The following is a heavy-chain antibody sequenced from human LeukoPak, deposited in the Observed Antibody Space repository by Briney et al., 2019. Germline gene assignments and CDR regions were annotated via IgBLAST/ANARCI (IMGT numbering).Heavy chain of an antibody. CDR2: TNSDGSST. J-gene: IGHJ4*02. CDR3: ARARSYGDYVY. V-gene: IGHV3-74*01. D-gene: IGHD4-17*01. CDR1: GFTFSNSW. Sequence: GGSLRLSCASSGFTFSNSWMHWVRQAPGRGLVWVSRTNSDGSSTGYADSVKDRFTISRDNAKNTLYLQMNSLRAEDTAVYYCARARSYGDYVYWGQGTLVTVSS.